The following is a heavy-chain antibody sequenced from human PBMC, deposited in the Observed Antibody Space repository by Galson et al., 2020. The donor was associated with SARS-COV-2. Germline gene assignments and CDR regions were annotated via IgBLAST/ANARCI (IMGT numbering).Heavy chain of an antibody. D-gene: IGHD4-4*01. Sequence: SETLSLTCAVSGGSISSGGYSWSWIRQPPGKGLEWIGYLYYSGSTYYNPSLKSRVTISVDTSKNQFSLKLSSVTAADTAVYYCARTRGRVMTTVTPNHDYWGQGTLVTVSS. V-gene: IGHV4-30-4*07. CDR3: ARTRGRVMTTVTPNHDY. CDR2: LYYSGST. CDR1: GGSISSGGYS. J-gene: IGHJ4*02.